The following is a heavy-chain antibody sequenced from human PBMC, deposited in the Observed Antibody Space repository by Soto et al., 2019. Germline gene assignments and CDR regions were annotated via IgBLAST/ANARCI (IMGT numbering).Heavy chain of an antibody. V-gene: IGHV3-33*01. CDR3: ASGYDFVWGSSRTKEENY. J-gene: IGHJ4*02. CDR2: IWHDGTNK. D-gene: IGHD3-16*02. Sequence: QVHLVESGGGVVQPGRSLRLSCATTGLTFNSYAMHWVRQAPGKGLEWVAVIWHDGTNKYYADSVKGRFTISRDNSKNTLYLQMNSLRAEDTAVYYCASGYDFVWGSSRTKEENYWGQGTLVTVSS. CDR1: GLTFNSYA.